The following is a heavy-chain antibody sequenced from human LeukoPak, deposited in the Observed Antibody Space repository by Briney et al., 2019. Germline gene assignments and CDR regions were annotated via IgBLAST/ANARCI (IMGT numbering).Heavy chain of an antibody. CDR1: GYTFTSYD. J-gene: IGHJ5*02. CDR3: ARVPRRGERFDP. D-gene: IGHD3-10*01. Sequence: ASVKVSCKASGYTFTSYDVNWVRQAPGQGLEWMGWMNPISGDTGYALKFQGRVTMSRNTSISTAYMELGSLRSEDTAVYYCARVPRRGERFDPWGQGTLVTVSP. V-gene: IGHV1-8*01. CDR2: MNPISGDT.